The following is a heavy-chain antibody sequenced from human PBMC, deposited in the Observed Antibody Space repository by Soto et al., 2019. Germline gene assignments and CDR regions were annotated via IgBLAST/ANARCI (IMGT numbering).Heavy chain of an antibody. D-gene: IGHD3-22*01. V-gene: IGHV1-69*12. CDR2: IIPIFGTA. CDR3: ARSYCDSSGYEDAFDI. CDR1: GGTFSSYA. J-gene: IGHJ3*02. Sequence: QVQLVQSGAEVKKPGSSVKVSCKASGGTFSSYAISWVRQAPGQGLEWVGGIIPIFGTANYAQKFQGRVTITADESTSTAYIELSSQRSEDTAVYYCARSYCDSSGYEDAFDIWGQGTMVTVSS.